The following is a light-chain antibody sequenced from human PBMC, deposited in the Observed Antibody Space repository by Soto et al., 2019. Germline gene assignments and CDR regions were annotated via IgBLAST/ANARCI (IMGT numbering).Light chain of an antibody. CDR1: QSLLHSNGYNC. CDR3: MQALQNPFT. J-gene: IGKJ3*01. V-gene: IGKV2-28*01. CDR2: SGS. Sequence: DIVMTQSPLSLPVTPGEPASISCRSSQSLLHSNGYNCLDWYLQRPGQSPQLLIYSGSNRASGVPDRFSGSGSGTDFTLEISRVEAEDVGVYYCMQALQNPFTFGPGTRVDIK.